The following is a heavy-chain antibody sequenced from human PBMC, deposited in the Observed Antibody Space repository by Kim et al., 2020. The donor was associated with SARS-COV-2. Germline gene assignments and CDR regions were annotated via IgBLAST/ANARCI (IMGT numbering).Heavy chain of an antibody. CDR3: SKVAHSGWYIRGQRLEN. CDR1: GFTFSDFA. V-gene: IGHV3-30*18. J-gene: IGHJ4*02. CDR2: ISYDGDNK. Sequence: GGSLRLSCVASGFTFSDFAMHWVRQAPGKGLEWVAVISYDGDNKYYADSVKGRFTLSRDNSKNTLYLQMNSLRDEDTAVYYCSKVAHSGWYIRGQRLENWGQGTRVTVFS. D-gene: IGHD6-19*01.